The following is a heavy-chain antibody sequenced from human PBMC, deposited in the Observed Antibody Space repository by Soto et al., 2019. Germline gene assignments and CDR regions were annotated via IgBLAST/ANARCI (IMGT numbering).Heavy chain of an antibody. CDR3: ARRMVVRRGDAFDI. V-gene: IGHV5-51*01. CDR1: GYIFTSYW. Sequence: GEALKISWKSSGYIFTSYWNGWVRQMPGKGLEWMGIIYPGDSDTRYSPSFQGQVTISADKSISTAYLQWSSLKASDTAMYYCARRMVVRRGDAFDIWGQGTMVTVSS. J-gene: IGHJ3*02. CDR2: IYPGDSDT. D-gene: IGHD2-15*01.